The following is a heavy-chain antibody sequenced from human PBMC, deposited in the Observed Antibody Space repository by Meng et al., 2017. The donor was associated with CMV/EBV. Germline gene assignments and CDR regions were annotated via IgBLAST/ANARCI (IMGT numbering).Heavy chain of an antibody. J-gene: IGHJ6*02. CDR3: ARDRASGSFLYYYYGMDV. V-gene: IGHV3-74*01. D-gene: IGHD3-10*01. CDR2: INNDGGNT. CDR1: GFTFSDYW. Sequence: GESLKISCAASGFTFSDYWMHWVRQAPGKGLVWVSRINNDGGNTVYADSVKGRFTFSRDNAKNSLYLQMNSLRAEDTALYYCARDRASGSFLYYYYGMDVWGQGTTVTVSS.